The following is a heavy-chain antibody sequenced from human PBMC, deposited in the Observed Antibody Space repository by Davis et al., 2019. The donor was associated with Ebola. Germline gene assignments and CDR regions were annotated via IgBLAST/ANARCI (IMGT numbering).Heavy chain of an antibody. CDR2: ISYDGSNK. CDR3: AKGVLVLDATRGWFDP. CDR1: GFTFSSYG. Sequence: GESLKISCAASGFTFSSYGMHWVRQAPGKGLEWVAVISYDGSNKYYADSVKGRFTISRDNSKNTLYLQMNSLRVEDTAVYYCAKGVLVLDATRGWFDPWGQGTLVTVSS. V-gene: IGHV3-30*18. D-gene: IGHD2-15*01. J-gene: IGHJ5*02.